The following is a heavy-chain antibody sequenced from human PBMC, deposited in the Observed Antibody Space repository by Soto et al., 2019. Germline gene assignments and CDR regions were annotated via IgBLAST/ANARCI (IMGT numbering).Heavy chain of an antibody. CDR3: ARGPVDNGSGSYPLETDY. V-gene: IGHV1-18*01. CDR2: IGPYNGNT. Sequence: ASVKVSCKASGYILTTYGISWVRQAPGQGLEWMGWIGPYNGNTNYAQKLQGRVTMTTDTSTSTAYMELRSLRSDDTAVYYCARGPVDNGSGSYPLETDYWGQGTQVTSPQ. D-gene: IGHD3-10*01. CDR1: GYILTTYG. J-gene: IGHJ4*02.